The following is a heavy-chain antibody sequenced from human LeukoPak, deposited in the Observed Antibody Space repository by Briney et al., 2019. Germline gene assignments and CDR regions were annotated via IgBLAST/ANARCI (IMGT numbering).Heavy chain of an antibody. CDR3: ATARVGSSSWYNWFDP. J-gene: IGHJ5*02. CDR1: GYTLTELS. Sequence: ASVKVSCKVSGYTLTELSMHWVRQAPGKGLEWMGGFDPGDGETICAQKFQGRVTMTEDTSTDTAYMELSSLRSEDTAVYYCATARVGSSSWYNWFDPWGQGTLVTVSS. CDR2: FDPGDGET. V-gene: IGHV1-24*01. D-gene: IGHD6-13*01.